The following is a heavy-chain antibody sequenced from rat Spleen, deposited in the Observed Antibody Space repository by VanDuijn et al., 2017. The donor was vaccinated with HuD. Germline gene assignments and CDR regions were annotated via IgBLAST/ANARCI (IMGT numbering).Heavy chain of an antibody. V-gene: IGHV5-7*01. D-gene: IGHD5-1*01. Sequence: EVQLVETGGGLVQPGRSLKLSCAASGFTFSDYYMAWVRQAPTKGLEWVATISYDGGNTYYRDSVKGRFTISRDNAKSTLYLQMDSLRSEDTATYYCARQRLGAQVMDAWGQGASVTVSS. CDR1: GFTFSDYY. J-gene: IGHJ4*01. CDR2: ISYDGGNT. CDR3: ARQRLGAQVMDA.